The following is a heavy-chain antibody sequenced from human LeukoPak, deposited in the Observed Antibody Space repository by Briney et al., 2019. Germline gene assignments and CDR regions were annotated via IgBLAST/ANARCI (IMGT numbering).Heavy chain of an antibody. D-gene: IGHD6-13*01. V-gene: IGHV4-39*07. CDR3: ASGSAGFDT. CDR1: GVSVSSSYYF. J-gene: IGHJ5*02. Sequence: SETLSLTCTVSGVSVSSSYYFWAWIRQPPGKGLEWIGSIYSTGLTYYSPSLKSRVSISLETSKNQFSLKLKSVTAADTAVYFCASGSAGFDTCGQGTLVTVSS. CDR2: IYSTGLT.